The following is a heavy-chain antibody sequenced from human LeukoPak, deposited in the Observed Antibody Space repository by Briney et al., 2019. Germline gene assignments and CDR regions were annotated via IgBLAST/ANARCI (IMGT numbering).Heavy chain of an antibody. CDR3: AREAHYYDSSGYFSY. Sequence: PGGSLRLSCAASGFTFSGYAMHWVRQATGKGLEWVAVISYDGSNKYYADSEKGRLTISRDNSKNTLYLQMNSLRAEDTAVYYCAREAHYYDSSGYFSYWGQGTLVTVSS. V-gene: IGHV3-30*04. CDR1: GFTFSGYA. CDR2: ISYDGSNK. D-gene: IGHD3-22*01. J-gene: IGHJ4*02.